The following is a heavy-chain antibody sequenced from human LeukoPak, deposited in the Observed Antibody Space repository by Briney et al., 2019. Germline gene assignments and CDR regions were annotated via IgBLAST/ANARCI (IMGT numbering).Heavy chain of an antibody. D-gene: IGHD5-18*01. Sequence: GGSLRLSCAASGFTFDDYAMHWVRQAPGKGLEWVSLISGDGGRTYYADSVKGRFTISRDNSNNSLYMQMTSLRTEDTALYYCAKDRGYSYGRGLYYFDYWGQGTLVTVSS. V-gene: IGHV3-43*02. CDR1: GFTFDDYA. J-gene: IGHJ4*02. CDR3: AKDRGYSYGRGLYYFDY. CDR2: ISGDGGRT.